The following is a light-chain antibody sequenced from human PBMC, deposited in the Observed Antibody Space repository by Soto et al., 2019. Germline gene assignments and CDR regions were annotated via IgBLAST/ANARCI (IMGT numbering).Light chain of an antibody. CDR1: QSISSW. V-gene: IGKV1-5*01. CDR3: QQYNSNSWT. Sequence: DIQMTQSPSTLSASVGDSVTITCRASQSISSWLAWYQQKQGKAPKLLIYDASSLESGVPSRFSGSGSGTEFTLTISSLQPDDFATYYCQQYNSNSWTFGQGTKVEIK. J-gene: IGKJ1*01. CDR2: DAS.